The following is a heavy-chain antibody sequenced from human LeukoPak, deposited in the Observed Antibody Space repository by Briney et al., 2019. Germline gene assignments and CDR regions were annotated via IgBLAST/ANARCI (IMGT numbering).Heavy chain of an antibody. V-gene: IGHV4-59*12. Sequence: KSSETLSLTCTVSGDSIRSYYWSWIRQPPGKGLEWIGNIHYSGSTKYNPSLKSRVTISVDTSNNQFSLRVTSLTAADTAVYYCARLGALHDAFDVWGQGTLVTVSS. CDR1: GDSIRSYY. CDR2: IHYSGST. D-gene: IGHD3-16*01. J-gene: IGHJ3*01. CDR3: ARLGALHDAFDV.